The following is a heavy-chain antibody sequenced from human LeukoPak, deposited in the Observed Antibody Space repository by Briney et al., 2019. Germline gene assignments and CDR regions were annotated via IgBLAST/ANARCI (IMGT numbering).Heavy chain of an antibody. CDR2: INHSGST. CDR1: GGSFSGYY. J-gene: IGHJ3*02. D-gene: IGHD6-13*01. Sequence: SETLSLTCAVYGGSFSGYYWSWIRQPPGKGLERIGEINHSGSTNYNPSLKSRVTISVDTSKNQFSLKLSSVTAAVTAVYYCARHGGIAAPGAFDIWGQGTMVTVSS. V-gene: IGHV4-34*01. CDR3: ARHGGIAAPGAFDI.